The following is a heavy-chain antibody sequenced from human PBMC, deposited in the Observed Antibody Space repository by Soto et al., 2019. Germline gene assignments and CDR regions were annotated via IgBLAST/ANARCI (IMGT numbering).Heavy chain of an antibody. CDR2: INHSGNT. J-gene: IGHJ5*01. CDR1: GASLSDNY. V-gene: IGHV4-34*01. CDR3: ARGRGEFGA. Sequence: SETLSLTCAVYGASLSDNYCNWLRQPPGRGLEWIGEINHSGNTKYNPSLSSRVTISIDTSKNQWSLHLRSVSAVDTAVYYCARGRGEFGAWGQGTPVTVSS. D-gene: IGHD2-21*01.